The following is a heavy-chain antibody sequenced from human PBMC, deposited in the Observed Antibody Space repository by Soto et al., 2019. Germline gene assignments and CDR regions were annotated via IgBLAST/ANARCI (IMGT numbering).Heavy chain of an antibody. V-gene: IGHV3-53*01. CDR2: IYSGGST. CDR1: GFTVSSNY. D-gene: IGHD5-18*01. J-gene: IGHJ5*02. Sequence: EVQLVESGGGLIQPGGSLRLSCAASGFTVSSNYMSWVRQAPGKGLEWVSVIYSGGSTYYADSVKGRFTISRDNSKNTLYLQMTSLRAEDTAVYYCARGYSYGSQWFDPWGQGTLVTVSS. CDR3: ARGYSYGSQWFDP.